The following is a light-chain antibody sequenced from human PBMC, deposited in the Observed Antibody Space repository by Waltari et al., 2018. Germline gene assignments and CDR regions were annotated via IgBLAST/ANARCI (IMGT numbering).Light chain of an antibody. CDR2: AVI. J-gene: IGLJ2*01. Sequence: QSALTQPASVSGSPGQSITIPCTGTSSDVGGYNYVSRYQQHPGKAPKLMIYAVIKRPSGVSNRFSGSKSGNTASLTISGLQAEDEADYYCCSYAGSSTLVFGGGTKLTVL. CDR1: SSDVGGYNY. CDR3: CSYAGSSTLV. V-gene: IGLV2-23*02.